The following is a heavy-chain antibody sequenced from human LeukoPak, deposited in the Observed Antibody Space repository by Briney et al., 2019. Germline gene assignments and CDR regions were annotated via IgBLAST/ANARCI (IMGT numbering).Heavy chain of an antibody. D-gene: IGHD2-2*01. J-gene: IGHJ6*02. V-gene: IGHV4-4*07. CDR3: ARECFSSICPYNNMDV. CDR1: GGSISSSY. Sequence: PSETLSLTCTVSGGSISSSYWTWIRQPAGKGLEWIGRIYSSGSTNYNPSPKSRPTMSVDTSRNQFSLKLNSVTAADTAVYYCARECFSSICPYNNMDVWGQGTTVTVSS. CDR2: IYSSGST.